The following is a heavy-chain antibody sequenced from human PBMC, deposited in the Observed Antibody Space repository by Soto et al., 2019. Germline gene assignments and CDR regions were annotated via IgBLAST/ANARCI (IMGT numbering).Heavy chain of an antibody. V-gene: IGHV1-69*12. J-gene: IGHJ6*02. D-gene: IGHD6-25*01. CDR1: GGTFSSYA. CDR2: IIPIFGTA. CDR3: ARHVPAAGYFYGMAV. Sequence: QVQLVQSGAEVKKPGSSVKVSCKASGGTFSSYAISWVRQAPGQGLEWMGGIIPIFGTANYAQKFQGRVTITADEATSAAYMELGRLRSEDPAVYYCARHVPAAGYFYGMAVWGQGATVTVSS.